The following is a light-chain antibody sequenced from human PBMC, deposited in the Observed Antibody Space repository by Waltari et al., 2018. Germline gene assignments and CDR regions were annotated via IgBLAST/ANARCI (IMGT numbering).Light chain of an antibody. CDR2: WAS. V-gene: IGKV4-1*01. CDR1: QSVLYSSNNKNY. J-gene: IGKJ1*01. CDR3: QQYYSTPRT. Sequence: DIVMTQSPDSLAVSLGERATINCQYSQSVLYSSNNKNYLAWYQQKPGQPPKLLIYWASTRESGFPDRFSGSGSGTDFTLTISSLQAEDVAVYDCQQYYSTPRTFGQGTKVEIK.